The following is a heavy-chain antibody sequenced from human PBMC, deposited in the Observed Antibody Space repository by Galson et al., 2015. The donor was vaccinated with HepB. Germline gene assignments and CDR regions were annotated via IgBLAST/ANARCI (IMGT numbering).Heavy chain of an antibody. CDR3: ARDSVTRGGRGLSDQRDAFDI. CDR2: IYSGGST. D-gene: IGHD4-17*01. CDR1: GFTVSSNH. Sequence: SLRFSCAASGFTVSSNHMSWVRQAPGKGLEWVSVIYSGGSTHYADSVKGRFTISRDNSKNTLYLQMNSLRAEDTAVYYCARDSVTRGGRGLSDQRDAFDIWGQGTMVTVSS. J-gene: IGHJ3*02. V-gene: IGHV3-53*01.